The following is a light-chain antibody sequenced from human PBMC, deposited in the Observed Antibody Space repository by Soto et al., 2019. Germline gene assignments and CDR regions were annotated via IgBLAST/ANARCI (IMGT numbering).Light chain of an antibody. CDR3: QQYDDLPRT. V-gene: IGKV1-33*01. Sequence: DIQMTQSPSSLSASVGDRVTITCQASQDISNNLHWYQVKPGKAPKLLIYDASNLETGVPSRFSGSGSVTDFTFTINSLEPEDVATYYCQQYDDLPRTFGQGTKLKVK. CDR1: QDISNN. CDR2: DAS. J-gene: IGKJ2*01.